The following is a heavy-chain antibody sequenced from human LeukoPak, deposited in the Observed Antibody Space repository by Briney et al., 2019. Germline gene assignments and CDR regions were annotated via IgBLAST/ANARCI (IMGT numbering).Heavy chain of an antibody. CDR1: GYSFTNHW. Sequence: GESLKISCKGFGYSFTNHWIGWVRQMPGKGLEWMGIIYPGDSDTRYSPSFQGQVIISVDMSVSTAYLQWTSLRASDTAMYYCARRNYYENSNSFALDIWGQGTMVTVSS. D-gene: IGHD3-22*01. CDR3: ARRNYYENSNSFALDI. CDR2: IYPGDSDT. J-gene: IGHJ3*02. V-gene: IGHV5-51*01.